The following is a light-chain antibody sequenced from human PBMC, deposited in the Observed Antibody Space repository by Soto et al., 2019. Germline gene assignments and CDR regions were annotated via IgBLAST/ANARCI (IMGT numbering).Light chain of an antibody. V-gene: IGKV3D-20*02. CDR1: QSVRNNN. CDR2: GAS. J-gene: IGKJ5*01. Sequence: EIVLTQSPGTLSLSPGERATLSCRASQSVRNNNLNWYQQKAGQAPRLLIYGASIRATGIPDRFSGSGSGTEFTLTISSLQSEDFAVYYCQQRSNWITFGQGTRLEI. CDR3: QQRSNWIT.